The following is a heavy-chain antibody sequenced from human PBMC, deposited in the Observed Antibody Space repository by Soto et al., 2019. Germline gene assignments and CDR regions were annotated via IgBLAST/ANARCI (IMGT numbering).Heavy chain of an antibody. Sequence: QVQLVQSGAEVKKPGASVKVSCKASGYTISSYDINWVRQATGQGLEWMGWMNPKSGHTGSAQKFQGRVTMTRDTSISTAYMELSSLRSEDTAIYYCARTDGDLDVWGQGTTVTVSS. D-gene: IGHD4-17*01. CDR3: ARTDGDLDV. CDR1: GYTISSYD. V-gene: IGHV1-8*01. CDR2: MNPKSGHT. J-gene: IGHJ6*02.